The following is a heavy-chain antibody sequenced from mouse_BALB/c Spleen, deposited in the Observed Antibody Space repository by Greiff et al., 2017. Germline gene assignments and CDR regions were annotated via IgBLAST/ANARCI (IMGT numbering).Heavy chain of an antibody. CDR3: ARDYYGSSLLAMDY. CDR2: INPSTGYT. Sequence: QVQLQQSGAELAKPGASVKMSCKASGYTFTSYWMHWVKQRPGQGLEWIGYINPSTGYTEYNQKFKDKATLTADKSSSTAYMQLSSLTSEDSAVYYCARDYYGSSLLAMDYWGQGTSVTVSS. J-gene: IGHJ4*01. V-gene: IGHV1-7*01. D-gene: IGHD1-1*01. CDR1: GYTFTSYW.